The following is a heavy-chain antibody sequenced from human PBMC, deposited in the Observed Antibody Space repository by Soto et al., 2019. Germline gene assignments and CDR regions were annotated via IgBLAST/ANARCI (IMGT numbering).Heavy chain of an antibody. J-gene: IGHJ3*02. D-gene: IGHD6-19*01. Sequence: QVQQQPWGAGLLKPSETLSLTCTVYAGSFSHYYWNWIRQSPGKGLEWIGKIKHGGSSSYNPSLKSRVSISIDTSKNQLSLTLSSVTAAATAVYYCARGGSSDWRVALDIWGQGPMVPVSS. CDR1: AGSFSHYY. CDR2: IKHGGSS. V-gene: IGHV4-34*01. CDR3: ARGGSSDWRVALDI.